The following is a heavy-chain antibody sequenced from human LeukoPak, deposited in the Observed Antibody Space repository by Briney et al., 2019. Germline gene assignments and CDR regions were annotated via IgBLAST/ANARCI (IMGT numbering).Heavy chain of an antibody. V-gene: IGHV4-4*07. CDR1: GGSISSSF. Sequence: SETLSLTCTVSGGSISSSFLSWIRQPAGKGLEWIGRIYADGSTNYNPSLKSRITMSLDTPENQFSLKLTSVTAADTAVYFCARAPSGCGGTCAFDYWGQGTLVTVSS. J-gene: IGHJ4*02. D-gene: IGHD2-15*01. CDR3: ARAPSGCGGTCAFDY. CDR2: IYADGST.